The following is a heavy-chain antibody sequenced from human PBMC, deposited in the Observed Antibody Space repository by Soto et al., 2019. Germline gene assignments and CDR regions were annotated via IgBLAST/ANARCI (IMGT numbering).Heavy chain of an antibody. J-gene: IGHJ3*02. CDR1: GFTFSSYG. CDR3: ARYCSGGSCYWVDAFDI. CDR2: IWYDGSNK. D-gene: IGHD2-15*01. Sequence: QVQLVESGGGVVQPGRSLRLSCAASGFTFSSYGMHWVRQAPGKGLEWVAVIWYDGSNKYYADSVKGRFTISRDNSKNTLYLQMNSLRAEDTAVYYCARYCSGGSCYWVDAFDIWGQGTMVTVSS. V-gene: IGHV3-33*01.